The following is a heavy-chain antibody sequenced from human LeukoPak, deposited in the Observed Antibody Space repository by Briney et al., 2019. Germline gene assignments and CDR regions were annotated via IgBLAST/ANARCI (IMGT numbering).Heavy chain of an antibody. V-gene: IGHV4-59*01. D-gene: IGHD3-3*01. CDR3: ARDSIVYDFWSGYQNWFDP. CDR2: IYYSGST. CDR1: GGSMSSYY. J-gene: IGHJ5*02. Sequence: SETLSLTCTVSGGSMSSYYWSWIRQPPGKGLEWIGYIYYSGSTNYNPSLKSRVTISVDTSKNQFSLKLSSVTAADTAVYYCARDSIVYDFWSGYQNWFDPWGQGTLVTVSS.